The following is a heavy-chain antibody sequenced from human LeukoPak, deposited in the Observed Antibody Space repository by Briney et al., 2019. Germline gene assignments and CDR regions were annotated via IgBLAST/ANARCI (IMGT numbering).Heavy chain of an antibody. CDR2: ISYSGST. J-gene: IGHJ4*02. V-gene: IGHV4-39*01. Sequence: SETLSLTCTVSGGSISSSNSYWGWIRQPPGKGLEWIGSISYSGSTYYNPSLKSRVTISVDTSKNQFSLKLSSVTAADTAVYYCARHALSYYDFWSGYQRYFDYWGQGTLVTVSS. CDR3: ARHALSYYDFWSGYQRYFDY. D-gene: IGHD3-3*01. CDR1: GGSISSSNSY.